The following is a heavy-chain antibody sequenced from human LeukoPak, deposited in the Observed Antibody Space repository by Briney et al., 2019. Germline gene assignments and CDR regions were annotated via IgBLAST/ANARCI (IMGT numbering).Heavy chain of an antibody. CDR2: IYYSGST. J-gene: IGHJ4*02. D-gene: IGHD3-22*01. Sequence: PSETLSLTCTVSGGSISSYYWSWIRQPPGKGLEWIGYIYYSGSTNYNPSLKSRVTISVDTSKNQFSLKLSSVTAADTAVNYCARGASQDQDYYDSSGYYPYDYWGQGTLVTVSS. CDR1: GGSISSYY. V-gene: IGHV4-59*01. CDR3: ARGASQDQDYYDSSGYYPYDY.